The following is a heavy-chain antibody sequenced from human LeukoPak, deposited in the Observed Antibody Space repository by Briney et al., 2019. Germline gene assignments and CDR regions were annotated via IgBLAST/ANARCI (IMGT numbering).Heavy chain of an antibody. J-gene: IGHJ4*02. D-gene: IGHD2-15*01. CDR3: AKDRRLDCNGGSCYPPGY. CDR2: INSDGTSV. V-gene: IGHV3-74*03. Sequence: PGGSLRLSCAASGFTFSNHWMHWVRQAPGTGLLWLSRINSDGTSVQYADSVKGRFTISRDNSKNTLYLQMNSLRAEDTAVYYCAKDRRLDCNGGSCYPPGYWGQGTLVTVSS. CDR1: GFTFSNHW.